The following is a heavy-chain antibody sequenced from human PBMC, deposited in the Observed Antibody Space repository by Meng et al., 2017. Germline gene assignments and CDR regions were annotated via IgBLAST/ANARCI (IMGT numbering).Heavy chain of an antibody. J-gene: IGHJ4*02. CDR3: ARDRMTGYFDY. CDR1: GGSISSSSYY. Sequence: SETLSLTCTVSGGSISSSSYYWGWIRQPPGKGLEWIGSIYYSGSTYYNPSLKSRVTISVDTSKNQFSLKLSSVTAADTAVYYCARDRMTGYFDYWGQGTLVTVSS. D-gene: IGHD1-14*01. CDR2: IYYSGST. V-gene: IGHV4-39*07.